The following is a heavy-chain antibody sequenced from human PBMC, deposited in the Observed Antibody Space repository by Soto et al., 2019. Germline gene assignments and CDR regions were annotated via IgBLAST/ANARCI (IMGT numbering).Heavy chain of an antibody. J-gene: IGHJ6*02. Sequence: SETLSLTCTVSGGSMVYYYCSWIRQPPGKGLEWIGEINHSGSTNYNPSLKSRVTISVDTSKNQFSLKLSSVTAADTAVYYCARGLYVVPPVWFPRYYYYGMDVWGQGTTVTVSS. V-gene: IGHV4-34*01. CDR2: INHSGST. CDR1: GGSMVYYY. D-gene: IGHD3-10*01. CDR3: ARGLYVVPPVWFPRYYYYGMDV.